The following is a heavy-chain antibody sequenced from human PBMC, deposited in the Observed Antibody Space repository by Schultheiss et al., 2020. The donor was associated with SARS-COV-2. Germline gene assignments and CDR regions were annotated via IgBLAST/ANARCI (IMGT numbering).Heavy chain of an antibody. CDR2: IYYSGST. D-gene: IGHD6-19*01. V-gene: IGHV4-38-2*01. CDR1: GYSISSGYY. J-gene: IGHJ6*02. CDR3: ARGGWSPYGMDV. Sequence: SQTLSLTCAVSGYSISSGYYWGWIRQPPGKGLEWIGYIYYSGSTYYNPSLKSLVTISVDTSKNQFSLKLSSVTAADTAVYYCARGGWSPYGMDVWGQGTTVTVSS.